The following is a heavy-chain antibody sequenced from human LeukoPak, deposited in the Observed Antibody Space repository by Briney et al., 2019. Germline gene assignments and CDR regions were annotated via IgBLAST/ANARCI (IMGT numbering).Heavy chain of an antibody. D-gene: IGHD2-15*01. CDR1: GFTFSSYA. CDR3: ASTYCSGGSCYSPFDY. Sequence: GGSLRLSCAASGFTFSSYAMHWVRQAPGKGLEWVAVISYDGSNKYYADSVKGRFTISRDNSKNTLYLQMNSLRAEDTAVYYCASTYCSGGSCYSPFDYWGRGTLVTVSS. V-gene: IGHV3-30-3*01. J-gene: IGHJ4*02. CDR2: ISYDGSNK.